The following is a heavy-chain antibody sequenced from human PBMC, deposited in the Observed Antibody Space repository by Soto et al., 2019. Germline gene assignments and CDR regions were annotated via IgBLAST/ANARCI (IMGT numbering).Heavy chain of an antibody. CDR1: GFTLSSYG. J-gene: IGHJ4*02. CDR2: ISNDGSNK. CDR3: AKDYYYDSSGWVD. D-gene: IGHD3-22*01. Sequence: QVQLVETGGGVVQPGRSLRLSCAASGFTLSSYGMHWVRQAPGKGLEWVAVISNDGSNKYYADSVKGRFTISRDNSKNTLYLQMNSLRAKDTAMYYCAKDYYYDSSGWVDWGQGTLVTVSS. V-gene: IGHV3-30*18.